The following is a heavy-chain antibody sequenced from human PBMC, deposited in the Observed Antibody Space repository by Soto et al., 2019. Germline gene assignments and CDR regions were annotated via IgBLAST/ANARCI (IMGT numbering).Heavy chain of an antibody. CDR1: GGSISDGGYF. CDR2: THYSRSA. Sequence: SETLSLTCTVSGGSISDGGYFWSWIRQRPGTGLEWIGYTHYSRSAYYNPSLKSRVTISLDTSKNQFSLKLSSVTAADTAVYYCARFDGSGRYFDYWGQGTLVT. D-gene: IGHD3-3*01. CDR3: ARFDGSGRYFDY. J-gene: IGHJ4*02. V-gene: IGHV4-31*02.